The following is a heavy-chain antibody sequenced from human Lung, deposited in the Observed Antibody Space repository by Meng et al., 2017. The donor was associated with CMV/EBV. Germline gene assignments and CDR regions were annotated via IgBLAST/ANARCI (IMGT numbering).Heavy chain of an antibody. CDR1: GLNFRNAW. CDR2: IKSKGDGETR. CDR3: VKRPRFSSRVI. Sequence: GGSXRLXCVDSGLNFRNAWMSWVRQAPGKGLEWVGQIKSKGDGETRDYAAPVKGRFIISRDDSQTTLHLQMNSVKTEDTAVYYCVKRPRFSSRVIWGQGATVTVSS. D-gene: IGHD3-9*01. J-gene: IGHJ6*02. V-gene: IGHV3-15*05.